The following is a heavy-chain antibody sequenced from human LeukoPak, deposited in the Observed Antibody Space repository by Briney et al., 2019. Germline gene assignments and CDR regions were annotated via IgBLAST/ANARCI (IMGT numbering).Heavy chain of an antibody. CDR3: ARGRYYYYGMDV. J-gene: IGHJ6*02. Sequence: KSSETLSLTCAVYGGSFSGYYWSWIRQPPGKGLEWIGEINHSGSTNYNPSLKSRVTISVDTSKNQFSLKLSSVTAADTAVYYCARGRYYYYGMDVWGQGTTVTVSS. CDR2: INHSGST. V-gene: IGHV4-34*01. CDR1: GGSFSGYY.